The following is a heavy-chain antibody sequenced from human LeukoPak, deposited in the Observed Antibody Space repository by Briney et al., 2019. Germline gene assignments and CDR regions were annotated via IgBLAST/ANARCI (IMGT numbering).Heavy chain of an antibody. D-gene: IGHD5-18*01. Sequence: SETLSLTCTVSGGSISSGGYYWSWIRQHPGKGLEWIGYIYYSGSTYYNPSLKSRVTISVDTSKNQFSLKLSSVTAADTAVYYCAREGLGVDTAGNWFDPGAREPWSPSPQ. CDR3: AREGLGVDTAGNWFDP. CDR2: IYYSGST. CDR1: GGSISSGGYY. J-gene: IGHJ5*02. V-gene: IGHV4-31*03.